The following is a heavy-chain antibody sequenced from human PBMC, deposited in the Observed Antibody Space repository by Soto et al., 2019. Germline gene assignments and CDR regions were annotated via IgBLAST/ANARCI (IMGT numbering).Heavy chain of an antibody. CDR3: AKSAPEYYDFWSGYYTGYYYYYGMDV. CDR2: INPNSGGT. CDR1: GCTFTGYY. Sequence: ASVKVSCKASGCTFTGYYMHWVRQAPGQGLEWMGWINPNSGGTNYAQKFQGRVTMIRDTSISTAYMELSRLRSDDTAVYYCAKSAPEYYDFWSGYYTGYYYYYGMDVWGQVTTVTVSS. V-gene: IGHV1-2*02. J-gene: IGHJ6*02. D-gene: IGHD3-3*01.